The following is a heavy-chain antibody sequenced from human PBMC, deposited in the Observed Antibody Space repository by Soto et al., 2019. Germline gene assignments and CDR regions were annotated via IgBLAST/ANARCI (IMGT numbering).Heavy chain of an antibody. D-gene: IGHD3-3*01. V-gene: IGHV5-10-1*01. J-gene: IGHJ6*02. CDR3: ARNNYDFWSGRNYYYGMDV. CDR2: IDPSDSYT. Sequence: GESLKISCKGSGYNFTSYWINWVRQMPGKGLEWMGRIDPSDSYTDYSPSSQGHITISADKSISAASLQWSSLKASDTAMYYCARNNYDFWSGRNYYYGMDVWGQGTTVTVSS. CDR1: GYNFTSYW.